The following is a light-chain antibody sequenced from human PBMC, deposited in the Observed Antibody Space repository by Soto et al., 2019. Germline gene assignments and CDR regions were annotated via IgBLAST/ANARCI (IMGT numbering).Light chain of an antibody. J-gene: IGLJ2*01. Sequence: QSVLTQPPSVSGAPGQRVTISCTGSSSNIGAGYDVHWYQQVPGTAPKLLIYGTTNRPTGVPDRLSGSKSGTSASLAITGLQAEDEADYYCQSYDSSLSGVVFGGGTKLTVL. CDR3: QSYDSSLSGVV. CDR1: SSNIGAGYD. V-gene: IGLV1-40*01. CDR2: GTT.